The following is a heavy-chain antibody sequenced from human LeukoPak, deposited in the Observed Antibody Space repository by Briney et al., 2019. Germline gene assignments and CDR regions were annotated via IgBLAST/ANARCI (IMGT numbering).Heavy chain of an antibody. CDR2: ISSSSSYI. D-gene: IGHD4-17*01. Sequence: IPGGSLRLSCAAPGFTFSSYSMNWVRQAPGKGLEWVSSISSSSSYIYYADSVKGRFTISRDNAKNSLYLQMNSLRAEDTAVYYCARVSTVTTGQEDYMDVWGKGTTVTVSS. J-gene: IGHJ6*03. V-gene: IGHV3-21*01. CDR1: GFTFSSYS. CDR3: ARVSTVTTGQEDYMDV.